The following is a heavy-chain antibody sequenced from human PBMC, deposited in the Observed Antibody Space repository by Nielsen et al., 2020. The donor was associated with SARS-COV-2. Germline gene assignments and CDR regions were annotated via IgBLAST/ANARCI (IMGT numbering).Heavy chain of an antibody. CDR2: IGTTGDKT. J-gene: IGHJ4*02. CDR1: GFTFSNYD. Sequence: GESLKISCAASGFTFSNYDMHWVRQAPGKGLEWVSSIGTTGDKTFYADSVKGRFTISRDNSKNTLYLQLNSLRAEDTAVFYCAKISGSQRHYFDFWGQGALVTVSS. CDR3: AKISGSQRHYFDF. V-gene: IGHV3-23*01. D-gene: IGHD1-26*01.